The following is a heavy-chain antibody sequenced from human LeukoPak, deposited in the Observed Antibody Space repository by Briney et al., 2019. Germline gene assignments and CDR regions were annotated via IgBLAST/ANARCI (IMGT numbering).Heavy chain of an antibody. Sequence: SETLSLTCTVSGGSISSGSYYWSWIRQPAGKGLEWIGRIYTSGSTNYNPSLKSRVTISVDTSKNQFSLKLSSVTAADTAVYYCARDLGWNAYYFDYWGQGTLVTVSS. V-gene: IGHV4-61*02. CDR2: IYTSGST. J-gene: IGHJ4*02. CDR1: GGSISSGSYY. D-gene: IGHD1-1*01. CDR3: ARDLGWNAYYFDY.